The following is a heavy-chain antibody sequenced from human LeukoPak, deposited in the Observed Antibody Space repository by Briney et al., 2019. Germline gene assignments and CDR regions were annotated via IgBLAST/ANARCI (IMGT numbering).Heavy chain of an antibody. V-gene: IGHV1-69*13. CDR1: GGTFSSYA. Sequence: SVKVSCKASGGTFSSYAISWVRQAPGQGLEWVGGIIPIFGTANYAQKFQGRVTITADESTSTAYMELSSLRSEDTAVYYCARGYDFWSGSYYYYYGMDVWGQGTTVTVSS. D-gene: IGHD3-3*01. CDR2: IIPIFGTA. J-gene: IGHJ6*02. CDR3: ARGYDFWSGSYYYYYGMDV.